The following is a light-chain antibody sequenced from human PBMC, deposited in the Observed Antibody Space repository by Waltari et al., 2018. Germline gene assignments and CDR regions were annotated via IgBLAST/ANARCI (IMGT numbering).Light chain of an antibody. V-gene: IGLV1-44*01. CDR1: DSNIGSNS. J-gene: IGLJ2*01. CDR3: STWDDSLDIVL. CDR2: RND. Sequence: QSVLTQPPSASGTAGQRVAIPCSGSDSNIGSNSVNWYPHLPGLAPKLLIYRNDQRPSGVPDRFSASTSRTSASLAISGLMSEDEAIYYCSTWDDSLDIVLFGGGTKLTVL.